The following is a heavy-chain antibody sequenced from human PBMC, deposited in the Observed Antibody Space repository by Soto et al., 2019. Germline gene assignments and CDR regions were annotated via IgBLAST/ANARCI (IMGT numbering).Heavy chain of an antibody. Sequence: QVHLVESGGGVVQPGRSLRLSCAASGFSFNDFGVHWVRQAPGKGLKCVAVIWYGGKKTNYVDSVKGRFIISRDISKNMVYLQMNSLRDEDAAVYYGARENAPPYFDYWGQGTLVTVSS. V-gene: IGHV3-33*01. D-gene: IGHD2-2*01. CDR1: GFSFNDFG. CDR3: ARENAPPYFDY. J-gene: IGHJ4*02. CDR2: IWYGGKKT.